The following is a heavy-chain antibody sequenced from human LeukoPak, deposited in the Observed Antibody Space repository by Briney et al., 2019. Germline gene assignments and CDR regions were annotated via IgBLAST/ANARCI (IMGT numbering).Heavy chain of an antibody. CDR1: GFTVSNNY. V-gene: IGHV3-66*01. CDR3: ARLLREYCSSTSCNRIYFDY. J-gene: IGHJ4*02. Sequence: PGGSLKLSCAASGFTVSNNYMSWVRQAPGKGLEWVSVIYSGGKTYYADSVNGRITFFREKSKNTLYLQMNSLRAEDTTVYYCARLLREYCSSTSCNRIYFDYWGQGILVTVSS. D-gene: IGHD2-2*01. CDR2: IYSGGKT.